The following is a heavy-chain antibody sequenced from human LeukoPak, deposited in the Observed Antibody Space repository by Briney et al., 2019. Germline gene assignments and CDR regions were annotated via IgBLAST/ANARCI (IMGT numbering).Heavy chain of an antibody. CDR3: AGGEQWLAFDC. J-gene: IGHJ4*02. CDR2: LYNSGST. CDR1: GGSISSYY. D-gene: IGHD6-19*01. V-gene: IGHV4-59*08. Sequence: SETLSLTCTVSGGSISSYYWSWIRQPPGKGLEWIGSLYNSGSTNYNPSLKSRVTISVDTSKNQLSLKLNSVTAADTAVFYCAGGEQWLAFDCWGRGTLVTVSS.